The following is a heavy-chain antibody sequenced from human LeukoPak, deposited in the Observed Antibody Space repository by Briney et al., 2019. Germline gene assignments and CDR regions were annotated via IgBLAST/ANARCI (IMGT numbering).Heavy chain of an antibody. CDR2: ISGSGGST. CDR3: AKGLRYCSSTSCGRAFDY. V-gene: IGHV3-23*01. J-gene: IGHJ4*02. Sequence: PGGSLRLSCAASGFTFSSYAMSWVRQAPGKGLEWVSAISGSGGSTYYADSVKGRFTISRDNSKNTLYLQMNSLRAEDTAVYYCAKGLRYCSSTSCGRAFDYWGQGTLVTVSS. D-gene: IGHD2-2*01. CDR1: GFTFSSYA.